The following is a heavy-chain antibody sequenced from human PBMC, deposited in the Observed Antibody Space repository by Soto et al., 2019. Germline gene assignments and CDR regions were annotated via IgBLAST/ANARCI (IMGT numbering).Heavy chain of an antibody. CDR1: GYTFTGYH. D-gene: IGHD2-8*01. Sequence: QVQLVQSGAEVEKPGASVKVSCKASGYTFTGYHMHWVRQAPGQGLEWMGWIDPNSGGTKFAQKFQGRLTVPTDTPRRTVSMGLSGLRADDTAVYYCATIVLHTAWGQGTLVTVS. V-gene: IGHV1-2*02. J-gene: IGHJ5*02. CDR3: ATIVLHTA. CDR2: IDPNSGGT.